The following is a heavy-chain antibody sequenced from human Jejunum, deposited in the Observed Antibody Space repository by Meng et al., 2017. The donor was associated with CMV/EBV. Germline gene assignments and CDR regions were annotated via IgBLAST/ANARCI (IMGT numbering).Heavy chain of an antibody. Sequence: VQLLESGGGLVQPGGSLRLSCAASGFTFNTFAMTWVRQAPGKGLEWVSAITPSGRSTEYADSVKDRFTISRDNSKNTLYLQMNSLRVEDTGVYYCAKSRYSHVSSCDHWGQGTLVTVSS. D-gene: IGHD5-18*01. CDR3: AKSRYSHVSSCDH. CDR2: ITPSGRST. J-gene: IGHJ4*02. V-gene: IGHV3-23*05. CDR1: GFTFNTFA.